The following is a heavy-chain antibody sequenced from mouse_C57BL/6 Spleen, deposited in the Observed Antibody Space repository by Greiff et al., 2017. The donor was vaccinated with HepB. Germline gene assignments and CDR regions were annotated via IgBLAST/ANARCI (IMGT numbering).Heavy chain of an antibody. Sequence: EVMLVESGGGLVKPGGSLKLSCAASGFTFSSYAMSWVRQTPEKRLEWVATISDGGSYTYYPDNVKGRFTTSRDNAKNNLYLQMSHLKSEDTAMYYCARRDWDQYYFDYWGQGTTLTVSS. CDR1: GFTFSSYA. CDR3: ARRDWDQYYFDY. D-gene: IGHD4-1*01. CDR2: ISDGGSYT. V-gene: IGHV5-4*03. J-gene: IGHJ2*01.